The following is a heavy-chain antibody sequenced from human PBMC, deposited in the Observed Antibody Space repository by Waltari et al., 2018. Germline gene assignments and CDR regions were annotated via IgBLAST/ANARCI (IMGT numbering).Heavy chain of an antibody. D-gene: IGHD3-3*02. CDR1: GGSISRSGSY. CDR3: ARFSKSANWIDP. J-gene: IGHJ5*02. Sequence: QLQLQASGPGLVKPSETLALNCTVSGGSISRSGSYWGWIRQPPGKELEWIGGISYSGITYYNTSLMSRVTISVDTSKNQFSLKLTSVIAAETAVFYCARFSKSANWIDPWGQGTLVTVSS. V-gene: IGHV4-39*01. CDR2: ISYSGIT.